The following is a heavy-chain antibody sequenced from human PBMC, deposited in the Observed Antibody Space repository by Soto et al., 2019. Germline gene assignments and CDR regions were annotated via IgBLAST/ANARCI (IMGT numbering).Heavy chain of an antibody. V-gene: IGHV4-61*01. CDR1: GGSVSSGSYY. Sequence: SETLSLTCTVSGGSVSSGSYYWSWIRQPPGKGLEWIGYIYYSGSTNYNPSLKSRVTISVDTSKNQFSLKLSSVTAADTAVYYFARWRPAATDAFDIWGRGTMVTVSS. D-gene: IGHD2-2*01. J-gene: IGHJ3*02. CDR2: IYYSGST. CDR3: ARWRPAATDAFDI.